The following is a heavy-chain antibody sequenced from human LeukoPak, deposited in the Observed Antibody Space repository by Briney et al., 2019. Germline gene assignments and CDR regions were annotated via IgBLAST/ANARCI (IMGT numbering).Heavy chain of an antibody. CDR2: MYPGDSQT. CDR3: ARLEIGGDRSSWYIS. Sequence: DSLKIYCKTSGYIFSNYWITWVRQMPGKGLEWRGIMYPGDSQTRYRTPFQGQVTISADRSIRTAYLHWSTLKASDTAIYYCARLEIGGDRSSWYISWGQGTLVTVSS. D-gene: IGHD6-13*01. J-gene: IGHJ1*01. CDR1: GYIFSNYW. V-gene: IGHV5-51*01.